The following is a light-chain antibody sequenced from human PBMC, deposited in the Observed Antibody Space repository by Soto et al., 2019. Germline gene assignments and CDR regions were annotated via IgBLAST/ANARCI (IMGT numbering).Light chain of an antibody. V-gene: IGKV3D-15*01. CDR2: GTS. J-gene: IGKJ5*01. CDR3: QQYNNWLLP. CDR1: QSVSSSY. Sequence: IVLKQSPGTLSVSKGERATLSCRASQSVSSSYLAWYQQKPGQAPRLLIYGTSSRATGIPDRFSGSGSGTEFTLTISSLQSEDFTVYYCQQYNNWLLPSGQGALLEVK.